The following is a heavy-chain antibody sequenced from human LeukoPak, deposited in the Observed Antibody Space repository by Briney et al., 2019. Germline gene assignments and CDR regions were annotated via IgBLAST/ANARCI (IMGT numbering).Heavy chain of an antibody. D-gene: IGHD4-17*01. Sequence: TGGSLRHSCAASGFTFSSYEMNWVRQAPGKGLEWVSYISSSGSTIYYADSVKGRFTISRDNAKNSLYLQMNSLRAEDTAVYYCAVTTGLIDDYWGQGTLVTVAS. CDR3: AVTTGLIDDY. CDR2: ISSSGSTI. J-gene: IGHJ4*02. V-gene: IGHV3-48*03. CDR1: GFTFSSYE.